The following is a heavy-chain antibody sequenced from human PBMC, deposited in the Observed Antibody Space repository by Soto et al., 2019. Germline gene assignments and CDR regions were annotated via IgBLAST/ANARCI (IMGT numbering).Heavy chain of an antibody. D-gene: IGHD2-8*01. V-gene: IGHV3-9*01. CDR2: ISWNSGTT. J-gene: IGHJ4*02. CDR1: GFTFDNYA. Sequence: SLRLSCAASGFTFDNYAMHWVRQVPGKAPEWVSGISWNSGTTGYADSVKGRFTISRDSARNSLYLQMNSLRPEDTALYYCAKDVRDLWWGGGYFENWGQGTPVTVSS. CDR3: AKDVRDLWWGGGYFEN.